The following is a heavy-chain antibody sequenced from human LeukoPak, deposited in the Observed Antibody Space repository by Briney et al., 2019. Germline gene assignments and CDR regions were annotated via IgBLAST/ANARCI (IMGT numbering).Heavy chain of an antibody. J-gene: IGHJ5*02. CDR1: GFTFSSYG. D-gene: IGHD4-11*01. Sequence: GGSLRLSCAASGFTFSSYGMHWVRQAPGKGLEWVAVISYDGSDKYYADSVKGRFTISRDNSKNTLYLQMNSLRAEDTAVYYCAKGLQFDPWGQGTLVTVSS. CDR3: AKGLQFDP. CDR2: ISYDGSDK. V-gene: IGHV3-30*18.